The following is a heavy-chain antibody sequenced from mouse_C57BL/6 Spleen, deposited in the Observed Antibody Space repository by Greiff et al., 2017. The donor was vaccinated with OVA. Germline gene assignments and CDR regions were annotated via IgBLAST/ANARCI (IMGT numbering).Heavy chain of an antibody. Sequence: VKLVESGAELVRPGASVTLSCKASGYTFTDYEMHWVKQTPVHGLEWIGAIDPETGGTAYNQKFKGKAILTADKSSSTAYMELRSLTSEDSAVYYCTRGPRYSRASMWYFDVWGTGTTVTVSS. V-gene: IGHV1-15*01. CDR2: IDPETGGT. D-gene: IGHD6-1*01. J-gene: IGHJ1*03. CDR3: TRGPRYSRASMWYFDV. CDR1: GYTFTDYE.